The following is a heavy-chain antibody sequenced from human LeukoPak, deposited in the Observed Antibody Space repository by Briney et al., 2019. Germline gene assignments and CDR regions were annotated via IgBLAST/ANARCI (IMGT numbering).Heavy chain of an antibody. CDR3: ARLWSGAPFDY. Sequence: PSETLSLTCAVCGGSMSNYYWSWIRQPPGKGLEWIGYIYYSGSTNYNPSLKSRVTISVDTSKNQFSLKLSSVTAADTTVYYCARLWSGAPFDYWGQGILVTVSS. D-gene: IGHD1-26*01. V-gene: IGHV4-59*08. CDR1: GGSMSNYY. CDR2: IYYSGST. J-gene: IGHJ4*02.